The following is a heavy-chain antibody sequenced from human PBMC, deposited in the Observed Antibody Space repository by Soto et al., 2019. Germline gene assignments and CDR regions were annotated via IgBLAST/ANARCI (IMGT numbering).Heavy chain of an antibody. CDR1: GGTFSSYA. Sequence: QVQLVQSGAEVKKPGSSVKVSCKASGGTFSSYAISWVLQAPVQGLEWMGGIIPIFGTANYAQKFQGRVTITADESTSTAYMELRSLRSEDTAVYYCARDSIAVAGRNYYYGMDVWGQGTTVTVSS. CDR2: IIPIFGTA. V-gene: IGHV1-69*01. D-gene: IGHD6-19*01. CDR3: ARDSIAVAGRNYYYGMDV. J-gene: IGHJ6*02.